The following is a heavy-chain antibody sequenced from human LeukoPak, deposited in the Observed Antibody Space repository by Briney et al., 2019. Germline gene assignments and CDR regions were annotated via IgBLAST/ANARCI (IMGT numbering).Heavy chain of an antibody. CDR1: GGTFSSYA. J-gene: IGHJ4*02. D-gene: IGHD2-2*01. CDR3: ARAMGTPSTPIYFDY. CDR2: IIPIFGTA. Sequence: VKVSRKASGGTFSSYAISWVRQAPGQGLEWMGGIIPIFGTANYAQKFQGRVTITADESTSTAYMELSSLRSEDTAVYYCARAMGTPSTPIYFDYWGQGTLVTVSS. V-gene: IGHV1-69*13.